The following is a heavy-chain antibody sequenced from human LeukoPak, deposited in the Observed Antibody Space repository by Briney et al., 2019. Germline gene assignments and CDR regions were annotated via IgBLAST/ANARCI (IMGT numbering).Heavy chain of an antibody. Sequence: ASVKVSCKASGYTFTSYGISWVRQAPGQGLEWMGWISAYNGNTNYAQKLQGRVTMTTDTSTSTAYMELSSLRSEDTAVYYCATDFYSVVGATAYYYGMDVWGQGTTVTVSS. V-gene: IGHV1-18*01. CDR1: GYTFTSYG. CDR3: ATDFYSVVGATAYYYGMDV. D-gene: IGHD1-26*01. J-gene: IGHJ6*02. CDR2: ISAYNGNT.